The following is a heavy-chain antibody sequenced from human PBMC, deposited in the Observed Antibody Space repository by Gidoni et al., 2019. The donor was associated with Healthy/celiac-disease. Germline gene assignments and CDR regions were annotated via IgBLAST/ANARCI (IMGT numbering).Heavy chain of an antibody. CDR2: IWYDGSNK. V-gene: IGHV3-33*01. CDR3: ARDSSGRYFDY. Sequence: QVQLVESGGGVVQPGRSLRLSCAASGFTFSSYGMHWVRQAPGKGLEWVAVIWYDGSNKYYADSVKCRFTISRDNSKNTLYLQMNSLRAEDTAVYYCARDSSGRYFDYWGQGTLVTVSS. CDR1: GFTFSSYG. D-gene: IGHD6-19*01. J-gene: IGHJ4*02.